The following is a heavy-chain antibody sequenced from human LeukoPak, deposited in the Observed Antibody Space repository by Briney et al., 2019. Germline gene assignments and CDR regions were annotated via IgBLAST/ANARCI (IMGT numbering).Heavy chain of an antibody. CDR3: TTDLPMVGFDY. D-gene: IGHD3-10*01. J-gene: IGHJ4*02. V-gene: IGHV3-15*01. CDR2: IKSKTDGGTT. Sequence: PGGSLRLSCAASGFTFSNFWMSWVRQAPGKGLEWVGRIKSKTDGGTTDYAAPVKGGFTISRDDSKNTLYLQMNSLKTENTAVYYCTTDLPMVGFDYWGQGTLVTVSS. CDR1: GFTFSNFW.